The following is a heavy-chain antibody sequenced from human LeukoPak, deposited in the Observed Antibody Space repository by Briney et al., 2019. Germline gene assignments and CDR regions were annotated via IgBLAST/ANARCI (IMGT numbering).Heavy chain of an antibody. CDR1: GFTFSSYA. V-gene: IGHV3-30-3*01. Sequence: PGGSLRLSCAASGFTFSSYAMHWVRQAPGKRLEWVAVISYDVSNKYYADSGKGRFTISIDNSKNTLYLQMNSLRAEDTAVYYCARDQGYEYFAWPDFDYWGQGTLVTVSS. J-gene: IGHJ4*02. D-gene: IGHD3-9*01. CDR2: ISYDVSNK. CDR3: ARDQGYEYFAWPDFDY.